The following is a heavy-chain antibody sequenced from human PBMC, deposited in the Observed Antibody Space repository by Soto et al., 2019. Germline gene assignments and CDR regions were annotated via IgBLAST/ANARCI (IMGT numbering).Heavy chain of an antibody. V-gene: IGHV3-30*18. D-gene: IGHD6-6*01. CDR3: AQIGRIAARPDY. CDR2: ISYDGSNK. J-gene: IGHJ4*02. CDR1: GFTFSSYG. Sequence: PGGSLRLSCAAPGFTFSSYGMHWVRQAPGKGLEWVAVISYDGSNKYYADSVKGRFTISRDNSKNTLYLQMNSLRAEDTAVYYCAQIGRIAARPDYWGQGTLVTVSS.